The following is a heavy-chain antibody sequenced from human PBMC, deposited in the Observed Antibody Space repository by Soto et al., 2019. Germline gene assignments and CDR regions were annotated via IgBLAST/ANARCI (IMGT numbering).Heavy chain of an antibody. CDR2: IFHSGST. CDR3: AKDSGYNYGYFRWFDP. Sequence: PSETLSLTCTVSGGSISDYYWSWIRQPPGRGLEWIGHIFHSGSTNYNPALKSRVTISVDTSKSQFSLKLSSVTAADTAVYYCAKDSGYNYGYFRWFDPWGQGTLVTV. CDR1: GGSISDYY. D-gene: IGHD5-18*01. J-gene: IGHJ5*02. V-gene: IGHV4-59*01.